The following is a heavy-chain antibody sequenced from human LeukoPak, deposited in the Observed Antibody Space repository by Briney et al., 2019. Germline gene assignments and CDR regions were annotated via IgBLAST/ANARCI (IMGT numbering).Heavy chain of an antibody. D-gene: IGHD3-10*01. CDR2: IYSDATT. CDR3: AKELWFVKSYYFDY. J-gene: IGHJ4*02. V-gene: IGHV3-53*01. CDR1: GFTVSSNY. Sequence: GGSLRLSCAASGFTVSSNYMSWVRQAPGKGLEWVSVIYSDATTYYADSVKGRFSISRDNSKNTLYLQMNNLRAEDTAVYYCAKELWFVKSYYFDYWGQGTLVTVSS.